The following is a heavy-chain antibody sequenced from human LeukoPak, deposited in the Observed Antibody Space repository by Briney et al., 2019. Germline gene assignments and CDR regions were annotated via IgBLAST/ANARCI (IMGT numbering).Heavy chain of an antibody. CDR2: MNPNSGNT. J-gene: IGHJ4*02. Sequence: ASVKVSCKASGYIFTSYGISWGRQAPGQGLEWMGWMNPNSGNTGYAQKFQGRVTMTRNTSISTAYMELSSLRSEDTAVYYCARGHDILTGYYYYPFDYWGQGTLVTVSS. V-gene: IGHV1-8*02. CDR3: ARGHDILTGYYYYPFDY. D-gene: IGHD3-9*01. CDR1: GYIFTSYG.